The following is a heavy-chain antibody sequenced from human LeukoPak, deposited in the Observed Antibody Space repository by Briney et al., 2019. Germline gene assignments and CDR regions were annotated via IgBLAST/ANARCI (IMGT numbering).Heavy chain of an antibody. Sequence: SETLSLTCTVSGGSISSYYWSWIRQPAGKGLEWIGRIYTSGSTNYNPSLKSRVTMSVDTSKNQFSLKLSSVTAADTAVYYCARDGYYYDSSGYLYLDYWGQGTLVTVSS. J-gene: IGHJ4*02. D-gene: IGHD3-22*01. CDR2: IYTSGST. V-gene: IGHV4-4*07. CDR3: ARDGYYYDSSGYLYLDY. CDR1: GGSISSYY.